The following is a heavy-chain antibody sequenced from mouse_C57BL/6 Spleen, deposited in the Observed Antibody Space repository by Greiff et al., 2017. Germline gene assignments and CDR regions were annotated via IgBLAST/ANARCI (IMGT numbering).Heavy chain of an antibody. Sequence: VKLQESGAELVRPGASVTLSCKASGYTFTDYEMHWVKQTPVHGLEWIGAIDPETGGTAYNQKFTGKAILTADNSSSTAYMELRSLTSEDSAVYYCTRSYYGDYGGQGTTLTVSS. CDR2: IDPETGGT. D-gene: IGHD1-1*01. V-gene: IGHV1-15*01. CDR3: TRSYYGDY. CDR1: GYTFTDYE. J-gene: IGHJ2*01.